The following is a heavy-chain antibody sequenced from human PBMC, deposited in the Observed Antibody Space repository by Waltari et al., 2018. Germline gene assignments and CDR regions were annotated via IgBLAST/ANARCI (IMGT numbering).Heavy chain of an antibody. CDR3: ARGGEYVWKV. D-gene: IGHD3-16*01. J-gene: IGHJ4*02. Sequence: QVQLQGSGPRLVKPSETLFLTCAISGDSVNSEIWWTWVRQRPGETLEWIAETFHTGSSHYNPSLQSRVTILLDKSKNQFSLEMKYVTAADTAVYYCARGGEYVWKVWGQGALVIVSS. CDR2: TFHTGSS. CDR1: GDSVNSEIW. V-gene: IGHV4-4*02.